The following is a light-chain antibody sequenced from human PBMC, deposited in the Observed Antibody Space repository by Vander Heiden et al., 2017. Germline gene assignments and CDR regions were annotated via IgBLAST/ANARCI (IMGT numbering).Light chain of an antibody. CDR2: ENN. V-gene: IGLV1-51*02. J-gene: IGLJ2*01. CDR3: GTWESSRSDHVV. Sequence: SVLTQPPSVAAAPGQKVTISCSGRSSNIGTNYVSWYQQLPGTAPKLLLYENNKTPSRIPHRVPVSKSGTSATLGITGLQTGDEADYYCGTWESSRSDHVVFGGGTKLTVL. CDR1: SSNIGTNY.